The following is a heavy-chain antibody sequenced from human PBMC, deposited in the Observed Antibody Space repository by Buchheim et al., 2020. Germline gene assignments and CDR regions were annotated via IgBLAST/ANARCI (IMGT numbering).Heavy chain of an antibody. J-gene: IGHJ6*02. CDR1: GFTFSSYS. CDR2: ISSSSSYI. D-gene: IGHD4-11*01. Sequence: EVQLVESGGGLVKPGGSLRLSCAASGFTFSSYSMNWVRQAPGKGLEWVSSISSSSSYIYYAVSVKGRFTISRDNAKNSLYLQMNSLRAEDTAVYYCARYSNYYYYYGMDVWGQGTT. V-gene: IGHV3-21*01. CDR3: ARYSNYYYYYGMDV.